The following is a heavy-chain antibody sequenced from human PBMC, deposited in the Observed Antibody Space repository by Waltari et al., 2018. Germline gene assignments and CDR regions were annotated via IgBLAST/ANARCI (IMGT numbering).Heavy chain of an antibody. D-gene: IGHD2-21*02. CDR3: ARTMVVTPNGAFDI. Sequence: QVQLQESGPGLVKPSETLSLTCTVSGGSISSYYWSWIRQPPGKGLEWIGYIYYSGSTNYNPSLKSRVTIAVDTSKNQFSLKLSSVTAADTAVYYCARTMVVTPNGAFDIWGQGTMVTVSS. CDR1: GGSISSYY. V-gene: IGHV4-59*08. CDR2: IYYSGST. J-gene: IGHJ3*02.